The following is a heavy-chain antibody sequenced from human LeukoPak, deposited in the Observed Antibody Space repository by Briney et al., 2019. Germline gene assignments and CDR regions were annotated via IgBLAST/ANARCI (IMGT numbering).Heavy chain of an antibody. CDR3: AKGANNWNYRSWFDP. V-gene: IGHV3-30*18. J-gene: IGHJ5*02. CDR1: GFTFSTYG. Sequence: PGGSLRLSCAASGFTFSTYGMDWVRQAPGKGLEWVAVISYDGSNKYYADSVKGRFTISRDNSKNTLYLQMNSLRAEDTAVYYCAKGANNWNYRSWFDPWGQGTLVTVSS. CDR2: ISYDGSNK. D-gene: IGHD1-7*01.